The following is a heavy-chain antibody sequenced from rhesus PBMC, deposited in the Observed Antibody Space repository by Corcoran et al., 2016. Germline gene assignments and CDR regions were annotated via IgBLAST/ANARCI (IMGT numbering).Heavy chain of an antibody. Sequence: QVQLQESGPGLVKPSETLSLTCAVSGGSIISGYGWSWIRQPPGKGLEWIGHSSGSNGNTYHNPSRKSRGTFSKDTSKNQFSLKLSAVTAADTAVYYCARIIGTYFDYWGQGVLVTVSS. V-gene: IGHV4S7*01. CDR3: ARIIGTYFDY. CDR1: GGSIISGYG. J-gene: IGHJ4*01. CDR2: SSGSNGNT. D-gene: IGHD1-44*01.